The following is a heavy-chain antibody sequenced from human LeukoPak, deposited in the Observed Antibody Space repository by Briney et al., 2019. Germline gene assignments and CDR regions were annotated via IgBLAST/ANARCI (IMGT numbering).Heavy chain of an antibody. J-gene: IGHJ4*02. CDR2: IYYSGST. Sequence: PSETLSLTCTVSGGSISSYYWSWIRQPPGKGLEWIGYIYYSGSTNYNPSLKSRVTISVDTSKNQFSLKLSSVTAADTAVYYCARVRQVGYGPFDYWGQGTLVTVSS. CDR3: ARVRQVGYGPFDY. CDR1: GGSISSYY. D-gene: IGHD5-12*01. V-gene: IGHV4-59*01.